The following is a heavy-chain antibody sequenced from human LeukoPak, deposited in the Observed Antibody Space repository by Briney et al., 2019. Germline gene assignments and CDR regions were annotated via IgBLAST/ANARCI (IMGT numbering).Heavy chain of an antibody. CDR3: AKSPPYVFDY. Sequence: PGGSLRLSCAASGFTFSSYAMSWVRQAPGKGLEWVSVISGLGGSTYYADSVKGRFAISRDNSKNTLFLQMNSLTAEDTAIYYCAKSPPYVFDYWGQGTLVTVSS. V-gene: IGHV3-23*01. CDR1: GFTFSSYA. D-gene: IGHD3-10*02. J-gene: IGHJ4*02. CDR2: ISGLGGST.